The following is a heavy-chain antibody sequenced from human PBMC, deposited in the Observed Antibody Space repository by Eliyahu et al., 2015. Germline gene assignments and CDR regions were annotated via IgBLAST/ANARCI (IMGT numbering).Heavy chain of an antibody. D-gene: IGHD5-12*01. CDR1: GGSLSGHY. CDR2: ISQGGAT. J-gene: IGHJ6*03. Sequence: QVQLQQWGAGLLKPSETLSLTCAVYGGSLSGHYWSWIRQSPGKGLEWIGEISQGGATNYNTSLTSRVTMSVDTSKNQFSLNLASVTAADTAVYYCARIAFSGYPSEYYYYMDVWGKGTTVTVSS. V-gene: IGHV4-34*01. CDR3: ARIAFSGYPSEYYYYMDV.